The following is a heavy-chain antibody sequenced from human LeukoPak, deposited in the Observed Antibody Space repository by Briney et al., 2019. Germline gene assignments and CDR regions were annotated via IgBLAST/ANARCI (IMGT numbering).Heavy chain of an antibody. CDR3: ARDPRERFQQLAINYYYYYYMDV. V-gene: IGHV1-18*01. J-gene: IGHJ6*03. D-gene: IGHD6-6*01. Sequence: ASVKVSCKASGYTFTSYGISWVRQAPGQGLEWMGWISAYNGNTNYAQKLQGRVTMTTDTSTSTAYMELRSLRSDDTAVYYCARDPRERFQQLAINYYYYYYMDVWGKGTTVTVSS. CDR2: ISAYNGNT. CDR1: GYTFTSYG.